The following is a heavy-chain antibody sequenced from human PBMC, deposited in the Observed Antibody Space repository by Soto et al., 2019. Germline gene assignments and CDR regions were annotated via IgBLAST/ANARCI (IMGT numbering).Heavy chain of an antibody. D-gene: IGHD1-26*01. CDR2: TYYSGST. CDR3: ARSLYSGSYTNWFDP. Sequence: SETLSLTCTVSSGSISSYYWSWIRQPPGKGLEWIGYTYYSGSTNYNPSLKSRVTISVDTSKKQFSLKLSSVTAADTAVYYCARSLYSGSYTNWFDPWGQGTLVTVS. CDR1: SGSISSYY. J-gene: IGHJ5*02. V-gene: IGHV4-59*01.